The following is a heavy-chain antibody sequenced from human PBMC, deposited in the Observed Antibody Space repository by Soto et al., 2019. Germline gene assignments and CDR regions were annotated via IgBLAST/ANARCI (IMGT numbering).Heavy chain of an antibody. CDR1: GYSFTDYH. CDR2: INPKSGGT. Sequence: ASVKVSCKASGYSFTDYHIHWARQAPGQGLEWLGRINPKSGGTSTAQKFQGWVTMTRDRSISTVYMELTRLRSDDTAVYFCARGHSADCSNGVCSFFYNHEMDVWGQGTTVTVSS. J-gene: IGHJ6*02. CDR3: ARGHSADCSNGVCSFFYNHEMDV. V-gene: IGHV1-2*04. D-gene: IGHD2-8*01.